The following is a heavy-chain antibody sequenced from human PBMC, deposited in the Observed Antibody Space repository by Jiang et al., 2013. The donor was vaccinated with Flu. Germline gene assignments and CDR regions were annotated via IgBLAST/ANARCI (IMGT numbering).Heavy chain of an antibody. Sequence: VTISVDTSKNQFSLKLSSVTAADTAVYYCTRGPVDTISLYFDYWGQGTLVTVSS. D-gene: IGHD5-12*01. CDR3: TRGPVDTISLYFDY. J-gene: IGHJ4*02. V-gene: IGHV4-34*01.